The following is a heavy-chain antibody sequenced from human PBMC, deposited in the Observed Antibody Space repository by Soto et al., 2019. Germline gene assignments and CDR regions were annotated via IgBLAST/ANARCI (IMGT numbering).Heavy chain of an antibody. D-gene: IGHD3-10*01. J-gene: IGHJ6*02. CDR2: IHPNSGDT. Sequence: QVQLVQSGAEVKKPGASVKVSCKASGYTFTGYYMHWVRQAPGQGLEWMGWIHPNSGDTNYAQKCQGXVSIPRXXSISTAYMELSRLGSDDTAVYYCARVNYYASGSEYYYGMDVWGQGTTVTVSS. CDR3: ARVNYYASGSEYYYGMDV. CDR1: GYTFTGYY. V-gene: IGHV1-2*04.